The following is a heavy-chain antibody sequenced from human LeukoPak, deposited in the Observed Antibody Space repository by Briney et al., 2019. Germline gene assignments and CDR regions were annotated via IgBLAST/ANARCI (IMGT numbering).Heavy chain of an antibody. J-gene: IGHJ4*02. D-gene: IGHD5-24*01. CDR1: GFTVSSNY. CDR2: IYTGGTT. CDR3: ARVRSGWLQPLSNSLYEFDY. V-gene: IGHV3-66*02. Sequence: PGGSLRLSCAASGFTVSSNYMIWVRQTPGKGLEWVSLIYTGGTTYYSDSVKGRFTISRDNSENTLYLQMNSLTTEDTAVYYCARVRSGWLQPLSNSLYEFDYWGQGTLVTVSS.